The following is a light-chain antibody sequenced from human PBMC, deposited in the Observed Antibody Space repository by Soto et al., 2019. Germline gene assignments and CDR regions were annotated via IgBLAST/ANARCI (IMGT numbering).Light chain of an antibody. CDR1: SSDVGYYNY. J-gene: IGLJ2*01. CDR3: SSYISGSRPVV. V-gene: IGLV2-14*01. CDR2: EVS. Sequence: QSVLTQPASLSGSPGQSITISCTGTSSDVGYYNYVSWYQQHPGKAPKVIIYEVSNRPSGVSYRFSGSKSGNTASLTISGLQAEDEADYYCSSYISGSRPVVFGGGTKVTVL.